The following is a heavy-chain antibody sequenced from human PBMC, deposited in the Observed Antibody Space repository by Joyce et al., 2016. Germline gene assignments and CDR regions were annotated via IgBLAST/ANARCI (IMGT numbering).Heavy chain of an antibody. V-gene: IGHV3-30*18. D-gene: IGHD1-1*01. CDR3: AKGALADQLLPPADL. CDR2: ISHDAERQ. J-gene: IGHJ1*01. Sequence: QFQLVESGGRVVQPGRSLILSCRASGFTFNSFAMHWVRQAPGKGLEWVAVISHDAERQFYGESSKGRFTISRDNYKNTLDLQMNSLRVEDTAVYYCAKGALADQLLPPADLWGQGTLVTVSS. CDR1: GFTFNSFA.